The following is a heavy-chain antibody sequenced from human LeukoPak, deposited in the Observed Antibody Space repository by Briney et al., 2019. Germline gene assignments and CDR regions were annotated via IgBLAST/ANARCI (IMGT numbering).Heavy chain of an antibody. V-gene: IGHV3-23*01. Sequence: GSLRLSCAASGFTVSNNYMSWVRQAPGKGLEWVSLIASSGRNTYYTDSVRGRFTISRDNSKKTLSLQMNSLRVEDTAIYYCAKDIQLSAWGLGTMVTVSS. CDR3: AKDIQLSA. CDR2: IASSGRNT. J-gene: IGHJ3*01. CDR1: GFTVSNNY. D-gene: IGHD5-24*01.